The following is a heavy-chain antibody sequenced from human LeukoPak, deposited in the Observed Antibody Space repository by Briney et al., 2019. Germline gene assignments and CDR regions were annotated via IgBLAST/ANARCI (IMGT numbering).Heavy chain of an antibody. J-gene: IGHJ5*02. CDR3: ARRGGIAAAGKHVGWFDP. CDR1: GGSFSGYY. D-gene: IGHD6-13*01. Sequence: SETLSLTCAVYGGSFSGYYWSWIRQPPGKGLEWIGEINHSGSTNYNPSLKGRVTISVDTSKNQFSLKLSSVTAADTAVYYCARRGGIAAAGKHVGWFDPWGQGTLVTVSS. CDR2: INHSGST. V-gene: IGHV4-34*01.